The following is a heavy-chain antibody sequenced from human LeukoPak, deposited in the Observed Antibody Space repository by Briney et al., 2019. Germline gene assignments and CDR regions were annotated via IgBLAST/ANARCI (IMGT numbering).Heavy chain of an antibody. CDR3: ARASKQQPVLSSGETRLFDY. CDR2: INHSGST. D-gene: IGHD6-13*01. V-gene: IGHV4-34*01. Sequence: SETLSLTCAVYGGSFSGYYWSWIRQPPGKGLEWIGEINHSGSTNYNPSLKSRVTISVDTSKNQFSLKLSSVTAADTAVYYYARASKQQPVLSSGETRLFDYWGQGTLVTVSS. J-gene: IGHJ4*02. CDR1: GGSFSGYY.